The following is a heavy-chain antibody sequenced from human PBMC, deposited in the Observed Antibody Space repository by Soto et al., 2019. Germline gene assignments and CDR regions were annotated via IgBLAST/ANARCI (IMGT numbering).Heavy chain of an antibody. V-gene: IGHV4-34*01. D-gene: IGHD3-10*01. CDR2: IDHTGST. J-gene: IGHJ6*02. Sequence: PSETLSLTCAVYGGSFSGYYWSWIRQPPGKGLEWIAEIDHTGSTNYNPSLPSRVTISADTSKNQFSLSLSTVTAADTAVYYCARVRRGIIIAQYYYYGMDVWGQGTTVTVSS. CDR1: GGSFSGYY. CDR3: ARVRRGIIIAQYYYYGMDV.